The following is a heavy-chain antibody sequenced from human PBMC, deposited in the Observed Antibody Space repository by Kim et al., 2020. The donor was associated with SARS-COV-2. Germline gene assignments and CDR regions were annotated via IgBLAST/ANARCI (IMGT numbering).Heavy chain of an antibody. V-gene: IGHV3-11*01. D-gene: IGHD3-3*01. J-gene: IGHJ6*02. Sequence: GRFTLSRDNAKNSLYLQMNRLRAEDTAVYYCARGLRFLGWLRPKGGMGVWGQGTTVTVSS. CDR3: ARGLRFLGWLRPKGGMGV.